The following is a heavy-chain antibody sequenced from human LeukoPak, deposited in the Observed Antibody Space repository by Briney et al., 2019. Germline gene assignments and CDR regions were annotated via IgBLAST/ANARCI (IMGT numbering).Heavy chain of an antibody. V-gene: IGHV3-48*04. CDR3: ARDSSELPAPFDY. CDR1: GFNFIDYS. D-gene: IGHD1-26*01. CDR2: ISSSSSTI. Sequence: GGSLRLSCAASGFNFIDYSMNWVRQAPGKGLEWVSYISSSSSTIYYADSVKGRFTISRDNAKNSLYLQMNSLRAEDTAVYYCARDSSELPAPFDYWGQGTLVTVSS. J-gene: IGHJ4*02.